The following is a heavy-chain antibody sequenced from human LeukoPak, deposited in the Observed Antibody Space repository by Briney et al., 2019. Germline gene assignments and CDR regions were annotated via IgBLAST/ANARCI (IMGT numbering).Heavy chain of an antibody. J-gene: IGHJ4*02. CDR1: GFAFSSFW. V-gene: IGHV3-33*08. D-gene: IGHD5-12*01. CDR3: ARGGIVATLFDY. Sequence: GGSLRLSCAASGFAFSSFWMSWVRQVPGKGLEWVAVIWYDGSNKYYADSVKGRFTISRDNSKNTLYLQMNSLRAEDTAVYYCARGGIVATLFDYWGQGTLVTVSS. CDR2: IWYDGSNK.